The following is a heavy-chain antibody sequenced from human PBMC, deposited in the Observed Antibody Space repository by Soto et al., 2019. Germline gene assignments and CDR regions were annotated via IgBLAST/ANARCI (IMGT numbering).Heavy chain of an antibody. V-gene: IGHV4-61*01. CDR2: IYYSGST. CDR3: VRDTRYCSSTSCYRDGMDV. Sequence: QVQLQESGPGLVKPSETLSLTCTVSGGCVSSDNYYWSWIRQPPGKGLEWIGYIYYSGSTNYNPSLKSRVTISVDTSKNQFSLKLSSVTAADTAVYYCVRDTRYCSSTSCYRDGMDVWGQGTTVTVSS. J-gene: IGHJ6*02. D-gene: IGHD2-2*01. CDR1: GGCVSSDNYY.